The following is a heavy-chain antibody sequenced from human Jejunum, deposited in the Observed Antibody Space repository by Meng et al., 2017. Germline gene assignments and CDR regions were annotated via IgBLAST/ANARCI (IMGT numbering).Heavy chain of an antibody. CDR3: ASDRITD. CDR2: VSTDGTIT. CDR1: GFTFSSHW. D-gene: IGHD3-16*01. Sequence: EVQLLESGGVSVQSGGYLRLSCAASGFTFSSHWMHWVRQAPGKGLVWLSRVSTDGTITNYADSVKGRFTISRDNAKDTVFLEMNSLRVEDTAVYYCASDRITDWGQGTLVTVSS. J-gene: IGHJ1*01. V-gene: IGHV3-74*01.